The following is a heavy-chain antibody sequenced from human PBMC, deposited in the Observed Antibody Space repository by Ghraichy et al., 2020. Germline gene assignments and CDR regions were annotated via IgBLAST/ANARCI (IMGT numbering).Heavy chain of an antibody. CDR3: AKVGGVVTQPTHFDF. V-gene: IGHV3-23*01. Sequence: GGSLRLSCATTGLSFSDYAMSWVRQAPGKGLEWVSTISGSGTTTYYADAVKGRFTISRDNSKSTVFLQINSLRADDTALYYCAKVGGVVTQPTHFDFWGQGTLVTVSS. D-gene: IGHD2-21*02. J-gene: IGHJ4*02. CDR1: GLSFSDYA. CDR2: ISGSGTTT.